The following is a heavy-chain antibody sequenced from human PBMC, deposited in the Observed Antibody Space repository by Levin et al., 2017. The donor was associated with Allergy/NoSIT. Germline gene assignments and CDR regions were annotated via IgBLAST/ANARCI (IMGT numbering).Heavy chain of an antibody. CDR2: IRSKAYGGTT. D-gene: IGHD3-16*02. J-gene: IGHJ4*02. Sequence: GGSLRLSCTASGFTFGDYAMSWVRQAPGKGLEWVGFIRSKAYGGTTEYAASVKGRFTISRDDSKSIAYLQMNSLKTEDTAVYYCTRDRTFGGVIVNFDYWGQGTLVTVSS. CDR3: TRDRTFGGVIVNFDY. CDR1: GFTFGDYA. V-gene: IGHV3-49*04.